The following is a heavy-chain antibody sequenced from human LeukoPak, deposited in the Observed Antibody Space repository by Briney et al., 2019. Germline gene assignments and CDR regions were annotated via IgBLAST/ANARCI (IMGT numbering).Heavy chain of an antibody. CDR1: GGTFSSYA. D-gene: IGHD3-22*01. J-gene: IGHJ6*03. CDR2: IIPMFGTA. Sequence: SSVKVSCKASGGTFSSYAISWVRQAPGQGLEWMGRIIPMFGTANYAQKFQGRVTISTDESTSTAYMELSSLRSEDTAVYYCARALGPSEWLLQNYYYYYMDVWGKGTTVTVSS. V-gene: IGHV1-69*05. CDR3: ARALGPSEWLLQNYYYYYMDV.